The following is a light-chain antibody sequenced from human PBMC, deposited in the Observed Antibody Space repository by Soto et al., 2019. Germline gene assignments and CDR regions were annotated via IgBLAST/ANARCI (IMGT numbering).Light chain of an antibody. J-gene: IGKJ2*01. CDR1: QGINNY. Sequence: DIQMTQPPSSLSASVGDRATITCQASQGINNYLNWYQQKLGKAPKLLIYDASNLEIAVPSRFSGSASGTDFTLTIFSLQPEDIGTYYCQQYDKHPYTFGQGTKVDIK. V-gene: IGKV1-33*01. CDR3: QQYDKHPYT. CDR2: DAS.